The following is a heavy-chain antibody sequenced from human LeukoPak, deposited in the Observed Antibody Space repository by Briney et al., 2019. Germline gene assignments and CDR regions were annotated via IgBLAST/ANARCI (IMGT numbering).Heavy chain of an antibody. V-gene: IGHV4-4*07. CDR3: AREGYSSYYYYYYYMDV. J-gene: IGHJ6*03. CDR2: IYTSGGT. D-gene: IGHD6-13*01. Sequence: SETLSLTCTVSGGSISSYYWSWIRQPAGKGLEWIGRIYTSGGTNYNPSLKSRVTISVDTSKNQFSLKLSSVTAADTAVYYCAREGYSSYYYYYYYMDVWGKGTTVTVSS. CDR1: GGSISSYY.